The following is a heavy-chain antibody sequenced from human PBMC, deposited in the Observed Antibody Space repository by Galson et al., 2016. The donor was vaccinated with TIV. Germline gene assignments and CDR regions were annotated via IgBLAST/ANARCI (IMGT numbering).Heavy chain of an antibody. CDR3: ARDLSPETTTPFDY. CDR2: INPNSGDT. V-gene: IGHV1-2*02. J-gene: IGHJ4*02. D-gene: IGHD4-17*01. CDR1: GYTFTGCY. Sequence: SVKVSCKASGYTFTGCYIHYVRQAPGQGLEWMGWINPNSGDTNYAQKFQGRVTMTRDTSISTAYMELSRLRSDDTAMYYCARDLSPETTTPFDYWGQGTLATVSS.